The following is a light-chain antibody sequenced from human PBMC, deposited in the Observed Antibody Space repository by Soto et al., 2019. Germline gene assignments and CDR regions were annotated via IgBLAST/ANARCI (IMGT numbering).Light chain of an antibody. V-gene: IGKV1-39*01. CDR1: QTIDVY. Sequence: DIQITHSPASLSASVLYRVAITCRASQTIDVYLNWYVQKPGRAPQLLIYAASKLQSGVPSRFSGSGSGTDFTLTISSLQPEDFATYYCLQDYNYPWTFGQGTKVDIK. CDR3: LQDYNYPWT. CDR2: AAS. J-gene: IGKJ1*01.